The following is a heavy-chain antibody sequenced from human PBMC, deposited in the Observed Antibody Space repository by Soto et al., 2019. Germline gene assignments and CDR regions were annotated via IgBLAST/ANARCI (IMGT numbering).Heavy chain of an antibody. Sequence: SETLSLTCTVSGVSISNYYWSWIRQPPGKALEWIGYVYYSGNTNYNPSLKTRVTISVDTSKNQFSLKLTSVTAADTAVYYCARVAYDILTGYYSFDYWGQGTLVTVSS. CDR3: ARVAYDILTGYYSFDY. D-gene: IGHD3-9*01. CDR2: VYYSGNT. V-gene: IGHV4-59*01. J-gene: IGHJ4*02. CDR1: GVSISNYY.